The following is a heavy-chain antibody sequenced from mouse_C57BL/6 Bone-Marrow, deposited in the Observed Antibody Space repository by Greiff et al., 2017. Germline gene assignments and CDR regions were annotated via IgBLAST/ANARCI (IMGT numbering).Heavy chain of an antibody. Sequence: QVQLQQPGPELVKPGASVKISCKASGYAFSSSWMHWVKQRPGQGLEWIGRIYPGDGGTNYNGKFKGKATLTADKSSSTAYMQLSSLTSEDSSVYFCARGGYDAWFAYWGQGTLVTVSA. V-gene: IGHV1-82*01. D-gene: IGHD2-2*01. J-gene: IGHJ3*01. CDR3: ARGGYDAWFAY. CDR1: GYAFSSSW. CDR2: IYPGDGGT.